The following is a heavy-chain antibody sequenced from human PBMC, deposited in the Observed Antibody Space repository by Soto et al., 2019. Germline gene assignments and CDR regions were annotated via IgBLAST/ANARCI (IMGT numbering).Heavy chain of an antibody. J-gene: IGHJ3*02. D-gene: IGHD3-3*01. CDR1: GFTFSGYS. V-gene: IGHV3-48*01. CDR3: ARDRKSLVTIFVVVIIRGDDDFDI. Sequence: GGSLRHSCAASGFTFSGYSMNWVRQAPGKGLEWVSYISSSSSTIYYADSVKGRFTISRDNAKNSLYLQMNSLRAEDTAVYYCARDRKSLVTIFVVVIIRGDDDFDIWGQGTMVTVSS. CDR2: ISSSSSTI.